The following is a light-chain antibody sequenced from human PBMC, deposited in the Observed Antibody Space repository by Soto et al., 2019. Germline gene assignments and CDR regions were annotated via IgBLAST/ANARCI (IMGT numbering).Light chain of an antibody. J-gene: IGKJ4*01. CDR3: QQYYSTPLT. CDR2: WAS. Sequence: DIVLTHSPLSLPVTPGEPASISCRSSQSLLHSNGYNYLAWYQQKPGQPPKLLIYWASTRESGVPDRFSGSGSGTDFTLTISSLQAEDVAVYYCQQYYSTPLTFGGGTKVDIK. CDR1: QSLLHSNGYNY. V-gene: IGKV4-1*01.